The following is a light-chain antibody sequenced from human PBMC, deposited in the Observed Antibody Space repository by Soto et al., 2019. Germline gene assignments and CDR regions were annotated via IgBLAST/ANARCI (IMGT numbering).Light chain of an antibody. CDR3: QQSYRTPLT. J-gene: IGKJ3*01. Sequence: IQMTQSPSSLSASQGDRVTITCRASQTINTYLNWYQQKPGKAPKLLIHAASSLQSGVPSRFSGSGSGTDFTLTISSLQPEDFATYYCQQSYRTPLTFGPGTKVDIK. CDR1: QTINTY. CDR2: AAS. V-gene: IGKV1-39*01.